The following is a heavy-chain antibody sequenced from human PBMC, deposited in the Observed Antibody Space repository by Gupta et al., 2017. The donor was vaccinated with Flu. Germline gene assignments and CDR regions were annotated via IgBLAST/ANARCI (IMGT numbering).Heavy chain of an antibody. CDR3: ARQPSTVPTGPNWFDP. V-gene: IGHV4-39*01. D-gene: IGHD5-12*01. CDR2: FSHSVST. J-gene: IGHJ5*02. Sequence: QAAWEGLEWIGSFSHSVSTYHSPSLKSRVTISGDTSNNVFSLMLTAVTAADTAVYYCARQPSTVPTGPNWFDPWGQGTLGTVFS.